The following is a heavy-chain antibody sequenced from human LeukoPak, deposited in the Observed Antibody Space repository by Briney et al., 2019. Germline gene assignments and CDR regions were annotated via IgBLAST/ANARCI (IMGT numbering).Heavy chain of an antibody. CDR2: IYYSGST. D-gene: IGHD6-19*01. J-gene: IGHJ4*02. CDR1: GGSISSYY. CDR3: ARESAVAGTFDY. V-gene: IGHV4-59*01. Sequence: SETLSLTCTVSGGSISSYYWSWIRQPPGKGLEWIGYIYYSGSTNYNPPLKSRVTISVDTSKNQFSLKLSSVTAADTAVYYCARESAVAGTFDYWGQGTLVTVSS.